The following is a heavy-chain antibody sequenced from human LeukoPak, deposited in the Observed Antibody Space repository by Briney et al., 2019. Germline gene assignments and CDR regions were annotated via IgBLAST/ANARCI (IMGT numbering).Heavy chain of an antibody. J-gene: IGHJ3*02. CDR2: IIPIFGTA. V-gene: IGHV1-69*13. Sequence: SVKVSCKASGYTFTSYGISWVRQAPGQGLEWMGGIIPIFGTANYAQKFQGRVTITADESTSTAYMELSSLRSEDTAVYYCAHGEDYVWGSYRSDDAFDIWGQGTMVTVSS. CDR3: AHGEDYVWGSYRSDDAFDI. D-gene: IGHD3-16*02. CDR1: GYTFTSYG.